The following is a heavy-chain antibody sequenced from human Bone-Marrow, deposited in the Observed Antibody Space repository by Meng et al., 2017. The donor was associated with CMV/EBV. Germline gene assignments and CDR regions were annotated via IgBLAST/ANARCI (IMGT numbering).Heavy chain of an antibody. CDR2: INHGGST. Sequence: SETLSLTCAMYDGSFSGYYWTWIRQPPGKGLEWIGEINHGGSTNYNPSLKSRVTISVDTSKNQFSLKLSSVTAADTAVYYCARGRRGSIVVVPAAIGHNWFDPWGQGTLVTVSS. D-gene: IGHD2-2*02. CDR1: DGSFSGYY. V-gene: IGHV4-34*01. CDR3: ARGRRGSIVVVPAAIGHNWFDP. J-gene: IGHJ5*02.